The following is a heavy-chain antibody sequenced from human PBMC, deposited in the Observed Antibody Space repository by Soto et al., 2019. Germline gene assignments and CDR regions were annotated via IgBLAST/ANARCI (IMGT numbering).Heavy chain of an antibody. Sequence: EGSLRLSCADSGFSLSSYWMSWVRQAPGQGLEWVANVKYDGSQTYYVGSVKGRFTISRDNAKNSLYLQMNSLRAEDTAVYYCTRDFQGPLDYGMDVWGQGTTVTVSS. J-gene: IGHJ6*02. CDR3: TRDFQGPLDYGMDV. CDR1: GFSLSSYW. V-gene: IGHV3-7*01. CDR2: VKYDGSQT. D-gene: IGHD1-1*01.